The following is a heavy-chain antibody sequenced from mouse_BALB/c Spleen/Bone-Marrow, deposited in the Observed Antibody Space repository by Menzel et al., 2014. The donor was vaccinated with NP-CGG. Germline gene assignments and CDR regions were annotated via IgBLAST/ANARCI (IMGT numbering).Heavy chain of an antibody. Sequence: VQLVESGAELMKPGASVKISCKATGYTFSNYWIDWVKQRPGHGLEWIGEILPGSGTANYNEKFKGKATFTADTSSNTAYMQLSSLTSEDSALYYCARASVVPYYFDFWCQGTTLTVSS. V-gene: IGHV1-9*01. CDR3: ARASVVPYYFDF. J-gene: IGHJ2*01. CDR2: ILPGSGTA. CDR1: GYTFSNYW. D-gene: IGHD1-1*01.